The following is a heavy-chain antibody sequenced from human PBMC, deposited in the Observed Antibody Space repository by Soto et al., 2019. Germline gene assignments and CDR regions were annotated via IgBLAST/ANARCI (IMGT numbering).Heavy chain of an antibody. CDR1: GYTFTSYY. CDR2: INPSGGST. J-gene: IGHJ6*03. D-gene: IGHD6-13*01. V-gene: IGHV1-46*01. Sequence: ASVKVSCKASGYTFTSYYMHWVRQAPGQGLEWMGIINPSGGSTSYAQKFQGRVTMTRDTSTSTVYMELSSLRSEDTAVYYCSFGLAAAPRYYFYMHLWGKGPTVTVSS. CDR3: SFGLAAAPRYYFYMHL.